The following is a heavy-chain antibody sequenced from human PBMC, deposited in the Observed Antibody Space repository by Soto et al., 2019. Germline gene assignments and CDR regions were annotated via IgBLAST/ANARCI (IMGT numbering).Heavy chain of an antibody. D-gene: IGHD2-2*02. CDR3: ARDIVVVPAAIRDNWFDP. CDR1: GYTFTSYG. CDR2: ISAYNGNT. J-gene: IGHJ5*02. Sequence: ASVKVSCKASGYTFTSYGISWVRQAPGQGLEWMGWISAYNGNTNYAQKLQGRVTMATDTSTSTAYMELRSLRSDDTAVYYCARDIVVVPAAIRDNWFDPWGQGTLVTVSS. V-gene: IGHV1-18*04.